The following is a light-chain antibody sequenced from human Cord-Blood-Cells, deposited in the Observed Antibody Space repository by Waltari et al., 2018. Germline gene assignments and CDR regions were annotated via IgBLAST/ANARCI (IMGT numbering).Light chain of an antibody. CDR3: YSAADNNLV. J-gene: IGLJ2*01. CDR2: KDS. V-gene: IGLV3-27*01. CDR1: VLAQTY. Sequence: SYEMTQPSPVPVSPGQAPRITCSGDVLAQTYARWFQQKPGQAPVLVIYKDSERPSGIPERFSGSSSGTTVTLTISGAQVEDEADYYCYSAADNNLVFGGGTKLTVL.